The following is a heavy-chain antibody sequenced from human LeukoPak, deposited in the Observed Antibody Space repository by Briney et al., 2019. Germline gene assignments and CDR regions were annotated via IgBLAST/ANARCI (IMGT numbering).Heavy chain of an antibody. Sequence: PGGSLRLSCAASAFTFDNYAMNWVRQAPGKGLEWLSYIRGGGAVTRYSDSVKGRFTISRDNSKNTLYLQMNHLRTEDTAIYYCAKCSASYYNDAFDIWGRGTMVTVSS. CDR2: IRGGGAVT. J-gene: IGHJ3*02. V-gene: IGHV3-23*01. CDR1: AFTFDNYA. D-gene: IGHD3-10*02. CDR3: AKCSASYYNDAFDI.